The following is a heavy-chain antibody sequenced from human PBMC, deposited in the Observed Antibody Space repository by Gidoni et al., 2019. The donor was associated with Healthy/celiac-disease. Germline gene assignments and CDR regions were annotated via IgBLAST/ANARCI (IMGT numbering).Heavy chain of an antibody. Sequence: QVQLQQWGAGLLKPSETLSLTCAVYGGSFSGYYWSWIRQPPGKGLEWIGEINHSGSTNYNPSLKSRVTISVDTSKNQFSLKLSSVTAADTAVYYCARGAPYVWGSYRTFRMDVWGQGTTVTVSS. J-gene: IGHJ6*02. CDR2: INHSGST. CDR1: GGSFSGYY. V-gene: IGHV4-34*01. CDR3: ARGAPYVWGSYRTFRMDV. D-gene: IGHD3-16*02.